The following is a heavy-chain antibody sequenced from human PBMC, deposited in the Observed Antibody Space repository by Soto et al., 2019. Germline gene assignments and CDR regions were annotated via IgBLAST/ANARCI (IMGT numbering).Heavy chain of an antibody. CDR3: AIAESGSASPSDY. V-gene: IGHV4-59*01. CDR2: IYYSGST. CDR1: GASISSYY. J-gene: IGHJ4*02. Sequence: PSETLSLTCTVSGASISSYYWSWIRQPPGKGLEWLGYIYYSGSTNYNPSLKSRVTISVDTSKNQFSLKLSSVTAADPAVYYCAIAESGSASPSDYWGQGTLVTVSS. D-gene: IGHD3-10*01.